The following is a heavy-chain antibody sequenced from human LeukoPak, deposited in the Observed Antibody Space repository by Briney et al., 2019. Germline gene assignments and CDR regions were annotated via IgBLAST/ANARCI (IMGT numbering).Heavy chain of an antibody. V-gene: IGHV4-39*07. Sequence: SETLSLTCTVSGGSISSSSYYWGWIRQPPGKGLEWIGSIYYSGSTYYNPSLKSRVTISVDTSKNQFSLKLSSVTAADTAVYYCARGGEGYIVVVTASDAFDIWGQGTMVTVSS. CDR3: ARGGEGYIVVVTASDAFDI. J-gene: IGHJ3*02. CDR1: GGSISSSSYY. CDR2: IYYSGST. D-gene: IGHD2-21*02.